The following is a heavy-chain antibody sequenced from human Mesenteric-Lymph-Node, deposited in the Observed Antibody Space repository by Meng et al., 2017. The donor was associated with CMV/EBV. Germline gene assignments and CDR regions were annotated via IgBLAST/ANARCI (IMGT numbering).Heavy chain of an antibody. J-gene: IGHJ4*02. V-gene: IGHV4-39*01. CDR3: ASRPRGYCSGGSCYSTFDY. D-gene: IGHD2-15*01. Sequence: SSNYYWGWIRQPPGKGLEWIGSIYYSGSTYYNPSLKCRVTISVDTSKNQFSLRLISVTAADTAVYYCASRPRGYCSGGSCYSTFDYWGQGTLVTVSS. CDR1: SSNYY. CDR2: IYYSGST.